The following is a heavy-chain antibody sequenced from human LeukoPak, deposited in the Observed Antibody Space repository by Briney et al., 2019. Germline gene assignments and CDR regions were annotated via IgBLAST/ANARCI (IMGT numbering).Heavy chain of an antibody. CDR2: ISWNSGSI. V-gene: IGHV3-9*01. CDR3: AKARDGLIGDAFDI. Sequence: GRSLRLSCAASGFTFDDYAMHWVRQAPGKGLEWVSGISWNSGSIGYADSVKGRFTISRDNAKNSLYLQMNSLRAEDTALYYCAKARDGLIGDAFDIWGQGTMLTVSS. J-gene: IGHJ3*02. CDR1: GFTFDDYA. D-gene: IGHD5-24*01.